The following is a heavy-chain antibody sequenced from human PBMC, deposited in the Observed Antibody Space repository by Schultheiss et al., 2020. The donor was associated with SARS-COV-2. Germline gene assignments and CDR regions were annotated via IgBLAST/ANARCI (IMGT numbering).Heavy chain of an antibody. Sequence: GGSLRLSCAASGFTFSSYGMHWVRQAPGKGLEWVAVIYSGGSTYYADSVKGRFTISRHNSKNTLYLQMNSLRAEDTAVYYCARSLGGWFDPWGQGTLVTVSS. CDR2: IYSGGST. CDR3: ARSLGGWFDP. J-gene: IGHJ5*02. V-gene: IGHV3-NL1*01. CDR1: GFTFSSYG.